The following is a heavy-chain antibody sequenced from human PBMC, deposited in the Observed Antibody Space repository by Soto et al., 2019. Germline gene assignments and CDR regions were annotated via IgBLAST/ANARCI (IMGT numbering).Heavy chain of an antibody. CDR3: ARKKCSGGSCYSGWFDP. J-gene: IGHJ5*02. V-gene: IGHV1-69*01. CDR1: GGTFSSYA. Sequence: QVQLVQSGAEVKKPGSSVKVSCKASGGTFSSYAISWVRQAPGQGLEWMGGIIPIFGTANYAQKFQGRVTITPDQATSTAYMELSSLRSEDTAVYYCARKKCSGGSCYSGWFDPWGQGTLGTVSS. CDR2: IIPIFGTA. D-gene: IGHD2-15*01.